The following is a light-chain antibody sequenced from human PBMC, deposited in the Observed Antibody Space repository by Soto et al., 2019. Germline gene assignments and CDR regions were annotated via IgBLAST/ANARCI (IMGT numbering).Light chain of an antibody. J-gene: IGLJ1*01. CDR3: AAWDDSLNGRF. CDR2: SNN. CDR1: SSNIGSNT. V-gene: IGLV1-44*01. Sequence: QSVLTQPPSASGTPGQRVTISCSGSSSNIGSNTVNWYQQLPGTAPKLLIYSNNQRPSGVPDRFSGSKSGTSASLAISGLQSEDEANYYCAAWDDSLNGRFFGTGTKFTVL.